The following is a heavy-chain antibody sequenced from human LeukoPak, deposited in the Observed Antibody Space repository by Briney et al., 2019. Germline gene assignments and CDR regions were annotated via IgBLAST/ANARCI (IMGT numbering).Heavy chain of an antibody. CDR1: GGSISSYS. CDR3: ARETVGGSGY. Sequence: SETLSLTCTVSGGSISSYSWSWIRQPPGKGLEWIGYIYYSGSTNYNPSLKSRVTISVDTSKNQFSLKLSSVTAADTAVYYCARETVGGSGYWGQGTLVTVSS. CDR2: IYYSGST. J-gene: IGHJ4*02. V-gene: IGHV4-59*01. D-gene: IGHD3-16*01.